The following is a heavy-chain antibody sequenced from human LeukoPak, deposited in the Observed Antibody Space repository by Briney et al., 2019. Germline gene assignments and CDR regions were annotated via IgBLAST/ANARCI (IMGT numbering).Heavy chain of an antibody. CDR1: GFTFSSYG. CDR3: AKDLQITMITAAFDI. CDR2: ISYDGSNK. Sequence: GGSLRLSCAASGFTFSSYGMDWVRQAPGKGLEWVAVISYDGSNKYYADSVKGRFTISRDNSKNTLYLQMNSLRAEDTAVYYCAKDLQITMITAAFDIWGQGTMVTVSS. D-gene: IGHD3-22*01. J-gene: IGHJ3*02. V-gene: IGHV3-30*18.